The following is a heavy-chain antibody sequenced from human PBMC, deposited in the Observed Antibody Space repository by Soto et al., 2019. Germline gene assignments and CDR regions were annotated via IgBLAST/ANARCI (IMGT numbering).Heavy chain of an antibody. D-gene: IGHD2-21*02. CDR3: ARGKDCAEGGY. CDR2: ISSSSSTI. V-gene: IGHV3-48*02. Sequence: EVQLVESGGGLVQPGGSLRLSCAASGFTFSSYSMNWVRQAPGKGLEWVSYISSSSSTIYYADSVKGRFTISRDNAKNSLDLQINRLREEDTAVYSCARGKDCAEGGYWGQGTLVIVSS. J-gene: IGHJ4*02. CDR1: GFTFSSYS.